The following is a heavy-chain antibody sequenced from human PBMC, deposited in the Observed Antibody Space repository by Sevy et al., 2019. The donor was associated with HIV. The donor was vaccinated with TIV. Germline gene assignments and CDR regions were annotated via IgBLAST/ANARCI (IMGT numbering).Heavy chain of an antibody. CDR2: IGATASTT. Sequence: GESLKISCVASGFNFNFYAMSWVRLAPGKGLEWVSSIGATASTTYYADSVKGRFAVSRDNSKNVLSLQMDSLRVEDTALYYCAKDFRPYRAAVFDYWGQGVLVTVSS. CDR1: GFNFNFYA. CDR3: AKDFRPYRAAVFDY. J-gene: IGHJ4*02. V-gene: IGHV3-23*01. D-gene: IGHD6-25*01.